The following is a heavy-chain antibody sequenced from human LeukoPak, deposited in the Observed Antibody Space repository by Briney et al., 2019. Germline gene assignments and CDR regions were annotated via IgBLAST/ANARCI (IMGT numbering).Heavy chain of an antibody. Sequence: ASVKVSCKASGYTFTGYYMHWVRQAPGQGLEWMGWINPNSGGTNYAQKFQGWVTMTRDTSISTAYMELSRLRSDDTAVYYCARSRPFECYDFWSGYTGSDYGMDVWGQGTTVTVSS. D-gene: IGHD3-3*01. V-gene: IGHV1-2*04. CDR2: INPNSGGT. CDR1: GYTFTGYY. CDR3: ARSRPFECYDFWSGYTGSDYGMDV. J-gene: IGHJ6*02.